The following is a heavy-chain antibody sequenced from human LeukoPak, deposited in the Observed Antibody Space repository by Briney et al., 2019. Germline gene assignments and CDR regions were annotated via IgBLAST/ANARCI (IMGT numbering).Heavy chain of an antibody. CDR3: ARRVIVGATGPLYYFDY. V-gene: IGHV3-48*02. J-gene: IGHJ4*02. D-gene: IGHD1-26*01. CDR2: ISSSSSTI. Sequence: PGGSLRLSCAASGFIFSSYGMHWVRQAPGKGLEWVSYISSSSSTIYYADSVKGRFTISRDNAKNSLYLQMNSLRDEDTAVYYCARRVIVGATGPLYYFDYWGQGTLVTVSS. CDR1: GFIFSSYG.